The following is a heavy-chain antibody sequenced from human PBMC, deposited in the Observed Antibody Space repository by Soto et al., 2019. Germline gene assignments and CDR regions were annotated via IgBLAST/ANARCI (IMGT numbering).Heavy chain of an antibody. CDR2: IWYDGSNK. D-gene: IGHD5-18*01. CDR1: GFTFSSYG. Sequence: PGGSLRLSCEASGFTFSSYGMHWVRQAPGKGLEWVAVIWYDGSNKNYADSVKGRLTISRDNSENTLYLHMSSLRAEDTAVYYCARAPGTAMAYFDHWGQGTLVTVSS. J-gene: IGHJ4*02. CDR3: ARAPGTAMAYFDH. V-gene: IGHV3-33*01.